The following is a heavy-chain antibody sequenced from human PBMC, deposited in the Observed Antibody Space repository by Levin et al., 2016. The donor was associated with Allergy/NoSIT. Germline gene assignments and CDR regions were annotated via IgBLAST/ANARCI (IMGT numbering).Heavy chain of an antibody. CDR3: ARGDKAEAFDI. V-gene: IGHV1-3*01. D-gene: IGHD1-14*01. Sequence: WVRQAPGQRLEWMGWINAGNGNTKYSQKFQGRVTITRDTSASTAYMELSSLRSEDTAVYYCARGDKAEAFDIWGQGTMVTVSS. CDR2: INAGNGNT. J-gene: IGHJ3*02.